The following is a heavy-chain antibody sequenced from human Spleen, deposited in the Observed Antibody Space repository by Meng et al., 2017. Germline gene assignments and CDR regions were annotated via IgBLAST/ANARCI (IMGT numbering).Heavy chain of an antibody. Sequence: EGEPVESGGGFVKPGGSLRLSCAASGFTFSNAWMTWVRQAPGKGLEWIGRMKSNVDGGTIDYAAPVKGRFTISRDDSKNTVYLQMNSLKTEDTAVYYCSGHIDYWGQGTLVTVSS. CDR2: MKSNVDGGTI. D-gene: IGHD5-12*01. CDR1: GFTFSNAW. J-gene: IGHJ4*02. V-gene: IGHV3-15*01. CDR3: SGHIDY.